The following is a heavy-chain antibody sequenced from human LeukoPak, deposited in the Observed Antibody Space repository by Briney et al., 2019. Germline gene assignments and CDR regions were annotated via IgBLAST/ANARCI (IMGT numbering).Heavy chain of an antibody. CDR1: GYTFTSYY. J-gene: IGHJ4*02. CDR2: IHPNSGGT. Sequence: ASVKVSRKASGYTFTSYYLHWVRKAPGHGLEWMGYIHPNSGGTSYAQKFQGRVTMTRDISISTAYMELSSLGSDDAAFYYCARQGYGDFTLGADYWGQGTLVTVSS. D-gene: IGHD4-17*01. V-gene: IGHV1-2*02. CDR3: ARQGYGDFTLGADY.